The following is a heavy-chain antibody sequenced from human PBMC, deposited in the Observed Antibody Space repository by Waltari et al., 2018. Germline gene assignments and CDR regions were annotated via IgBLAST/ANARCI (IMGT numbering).Heavy chain of an antibody. Sequence: QVQLQQWGAGLLKPSETLSLTCAVYGGSFSGYYWSWIRQPPGKGLEWIGELNHSGSTNYNPSLKSRVTISVDTSKNQFSLKLSSVTAADTAVYYCARANQYSSSWFDYWGQGTLVTVSS. D-gene: IGHD6-13*01. CDR2: LNHSGST. CDR1: GGSFSGYY. CDR3: ARANQYSSSWFDY. J-gene: IGHJ4*02. V-gene: IGHV4-34*01.